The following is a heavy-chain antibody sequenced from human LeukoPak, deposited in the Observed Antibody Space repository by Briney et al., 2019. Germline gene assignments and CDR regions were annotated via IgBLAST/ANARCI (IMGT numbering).Heavy chain of an antibody. J-gene: IGHJ4*02. CDR1: GFTFNNYL. V-gene: IGHV3-23*01. D-gene: IGHD3-10*01. Sequence: GGSLRLSCAASGFTFNNYLMSRVRKAPGKGLEWVSVLFTGGGRTLYADSVKGRFTISGDTSRTTLYLQMNGLRAEDTAVYYCAKECDYSPGHKFGLWGQGTLVTVSS. CDR3: AKECDYSPGHKFGL. CDR2: LFTGGGRT.